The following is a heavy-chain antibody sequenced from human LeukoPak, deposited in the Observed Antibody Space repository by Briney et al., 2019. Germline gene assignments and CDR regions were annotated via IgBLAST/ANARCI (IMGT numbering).Heavy chain of an antibody. CDR1: GFNFSTYN. CDR2: ITSTGSYV. CDR3: ARDPYSGYYGAYYYYYMDV. Sequence: GGSLRLSCEAAGFNFSTYNMNWVRQAPGKRLEWISSITSTGSYVFYADSVRGRFTISRDNAKNSLYLQIDSLRADDTAVYYCARDPYSGYYGAYYYYYMDVWGKGTTVTISS. J-gene: IGHJ6*03. D-gene: IGHD5-12*01. V-gene: IGHV3-21*01.